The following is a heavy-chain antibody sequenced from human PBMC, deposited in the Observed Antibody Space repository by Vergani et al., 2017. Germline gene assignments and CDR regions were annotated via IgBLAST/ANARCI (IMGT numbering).Heavy chain of an antibody. J-gene: IGHJ4*02. CDR2: ISSSSSYT. CDR1: GFTFSSSS. CDR3: ARAVSSWYYFDY. D-gene: IGHD6-13*01. V-gene: IGHV3-11*05. Sequence: QVQLVESGGGLVKPGGSLRLSCAASGFTFSSSSLRWLRPAPGTVLSWFSYISSSSSYTNYADCGKGRFTISRDNAKNSLYLQMNSLRAEDTAVYYCARAVSSWYYFDYWGQGTLVTVSS.